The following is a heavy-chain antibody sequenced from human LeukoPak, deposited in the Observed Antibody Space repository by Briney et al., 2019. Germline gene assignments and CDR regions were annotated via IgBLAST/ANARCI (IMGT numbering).Heavy chain of an antibody. V-gene: IGHV3-9*01. CDR3: AKQTTIRPLNDAFDI. CDR2: ISWNSGSI. D-gene: IGHD5-12*01. CDR1: GFTFDDYA. Sequence: GGSLRLSCAASGFTFDDYAMHWVRQAPGKGLEWVSGISWNSGSIGYADSVKGRFTISRDNAKNSLYLQMNSLRAEDTALYYCAKQTTIRPLNDAFDIWGQGTMVTVSP. J-gene: IGHJ3*02.